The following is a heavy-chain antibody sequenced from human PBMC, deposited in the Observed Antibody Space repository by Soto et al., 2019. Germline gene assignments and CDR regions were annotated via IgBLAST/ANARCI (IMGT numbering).Heavy chain of an antibody. D-gene: IGHD3-3*01. J-gene: IGHJ6*02. CDR1: GYTFTSYD. V-gene: IGHV1-8*01. CDR3: ARGISITIFGVVNYGMDV. CDR2: MNPNSGNT. Sequence: QVQLVQSGAEVKKPGASVKVSCKASGYTFTSYDINWVRQATGQGLEWMGWMNPNSGNTGYAQKFQGRVTMTRNTSISTSYMELSSLRSEDTAVYYCARGISITIFGVVNYGMDVWGQGTTVTVSS.